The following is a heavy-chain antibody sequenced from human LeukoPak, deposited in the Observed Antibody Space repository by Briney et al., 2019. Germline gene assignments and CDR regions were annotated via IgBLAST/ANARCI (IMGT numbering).Heavy chain of an antibody. CDR1: GGSFSGYY. J-gene: IGHJ4*02. Sequence: SETLSLTCAVYGGSFSGYYWSWIRQPPGKGLEWIGEINHSGSTNYNSSLKSRVTISVDTSKNQFSLNLNSVTAADTAVYYCARGIGVGGPFDYWGQGALVTVSS. V-gene: IGHV4-34*01. CDR2: INHSGST. CDR3: ARGIGVGGPFDY. D-gene: IGHD2-15*01.